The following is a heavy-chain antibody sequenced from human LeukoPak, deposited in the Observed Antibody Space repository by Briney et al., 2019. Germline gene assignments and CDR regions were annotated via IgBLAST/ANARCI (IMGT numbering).Heavy chain of an antibody. CDR3: AKEKPKGGMDV. Sequence: GGSLRLSCAASGFTFSNYWMHWVRQAPGKGPVWVSRINTDGNITTYADSVKGRFSISRDNAKNALYLQMNSLRTEDTALYYCAKEKPKGGMDVWGQGTTVTVSS. CDR2: INTDGNIT. CDR1: GFTFSNYW. V-gene: IGHV3-74*01. J-gene: IGHJ6*02.